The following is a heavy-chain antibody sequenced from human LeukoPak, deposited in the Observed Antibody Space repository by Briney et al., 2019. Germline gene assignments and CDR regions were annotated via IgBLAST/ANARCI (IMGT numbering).Heavy chain of an antibody. CDR3: ARPHSISGDDAFDI. CDR2: IKQDGSEK. CDR1: GFTFSRYW. D-gene: IGHD3-3*01. J-gene: IGHJ3*02. V-gene: IGHV3-7*01. Sequence: GGSLRLSCAASGFTFSRYWMTWVRQAPGKGLECVANIKQDGSEKYYVGSVMGRFTISRDNAKNSLLLQMNSLRAEDTAVYYCARPHSISGDDAFDIWGHGTMVSVSS.